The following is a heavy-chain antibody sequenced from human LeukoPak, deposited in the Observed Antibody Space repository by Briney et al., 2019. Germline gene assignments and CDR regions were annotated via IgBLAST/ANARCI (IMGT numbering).Heavy chain of an antibody. CDR2: ISYDGSNK. CDR3: AREKDGQLYYFDY. CDR1: GFTFSSYA. Sequence: PGRSLRLSCAASGFTFSSYAMHWVRQAPGKGLEWVAVISYDGSNKYYADSVKGRFTISRDNSKNTLYLQMNSLRAEDTAVYYCAREKDGQLYYFDYWGQGTLVTVSS. J-gene: IGHJ4*02. D-gene: IGHD5-24*01. V-gene: IGHV3-30-3*01.